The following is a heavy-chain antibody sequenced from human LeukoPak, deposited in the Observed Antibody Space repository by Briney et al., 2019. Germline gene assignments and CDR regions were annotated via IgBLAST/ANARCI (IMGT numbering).Heavy chain of an antibody. J-gene: IGHJ3*02. CDR3: ARPEGYLGDNDAFDI. V-gene: IGHV1-18*01. CDR1: GYTFTSYG. D-gene: IGHD5-18*01. Sequence: GASVKVSCKASGYTFTSYGISWVRQAPGQGLEWMGWISAYNGNTNYAQKLQGRVTMTTDTSTSTAYMELRSLRSDDTAVYYCARPEGYLGDNDAFDIWGQGTMVTVSS. CDR2: ISAYNGNT.